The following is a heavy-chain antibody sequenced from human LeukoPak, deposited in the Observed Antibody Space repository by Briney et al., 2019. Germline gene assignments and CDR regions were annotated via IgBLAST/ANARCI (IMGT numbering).Heavy chain of an antibody. J-gene: IGHJ5*02. CDR3: ARLRGLSVYVWGSYRQPGHNWFDP. V-gene: IGHV4-34*01. D-gene: IGHD3-16*02. CDR1: GFTFDDYG. CDR2: INHSGST. Sequence: GALRLSCAASGFTFDDYGKSWVRQAPGKGLEWIGEINHSGSTNYNPSLKSRVTISVDTSKNQFSLKLSSVTAADTAVYYCARLRGLSVYVWGSYRQPGHNWFDPWGQGPLVTVSS.